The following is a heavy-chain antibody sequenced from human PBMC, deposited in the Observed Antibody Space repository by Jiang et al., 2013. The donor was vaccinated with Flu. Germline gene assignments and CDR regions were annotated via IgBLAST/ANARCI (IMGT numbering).Heavy chain of an antibody. Sequence: QLLESGGGLIQPGGSLRLSCAASGFTVSSNYMSWVRQAPGKGLEWVSVIYSGGSTYYADSVKGRFTISRDNSKNTLYLQMNSLRAEDTAVYYCARVRDSSSWFDAFDIWGQGTMVTVSS. CDR3: ARVRDSSSWFDAFDI. D-gene: IGHD6-13*01. CDR2: IYSGGST. CDR1: GFTVSSNY. V-gene: IGHV3-53*01. J-gene: IGHJ3*02.